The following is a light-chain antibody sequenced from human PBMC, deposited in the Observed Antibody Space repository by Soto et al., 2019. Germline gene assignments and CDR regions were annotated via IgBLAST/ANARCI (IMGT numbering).Light chain of an antibody. CDR2: DAS. Sequence: DIQMTQSPSTLSASVGDRVTVTCRASQSIGDWLAWYQQKPGKAPKLLIYDASSLETGVPSRFSGSGSGTEFTLTISSLQPDDFATYYCQQYHSYSETFGQGTKVDIK. J-gene: IGKJ1*01. V-gene: IGKV1-5*01. CDR1: QSIGDW. CDR3: QQYHSYSET.